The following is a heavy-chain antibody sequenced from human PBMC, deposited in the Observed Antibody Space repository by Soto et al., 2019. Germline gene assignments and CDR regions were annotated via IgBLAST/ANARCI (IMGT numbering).Heavy chain of an antibody. CDR3: ARGGISHWAYFYYMDV. Sequence: SETLSLTCTVSGGSISSYYWSWIRQPPGKGLEWIGYIYYSGSTNYNPSLKSRVTISVDTSKNQFSLKLSSVTAADTAVYYCARGGISHWAYFYYMDVWDRGTTVTVSS. CDR1: GGSISSYY. V-gene: IGHV4-59*01. J-gene: IGHJ6*03. D-gene: IGHD2-21*01. CDR2: IYYSGST.